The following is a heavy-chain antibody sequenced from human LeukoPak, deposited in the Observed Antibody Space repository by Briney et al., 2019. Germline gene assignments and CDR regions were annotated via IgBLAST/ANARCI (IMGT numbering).Heavy chain of an antibody. J-gene: IGHJ4*02. V-gene: IGHV3-48*04. CDR1: GFTFSSYS. D-gene: IGHD2-2*02. CDR2: ISGTSSTM. CDR3: AREVTSRYSPNFDY. Sequence: GGSLRLSCAASGFTFSSYSMNWVRQAPGKGLDWVSYISGTSSTMHYADSVKGRFTISRDNAKNSLYLQMNSLRAEDTAVYYCAREVTSRYSPNFDYWGQGTLVTVSS.